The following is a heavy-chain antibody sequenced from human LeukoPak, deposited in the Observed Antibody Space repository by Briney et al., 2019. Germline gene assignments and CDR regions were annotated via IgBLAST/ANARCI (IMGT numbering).Heavy chain of an antibody. V-gene: IGHV3-23*01. CDR2: ISPRGGGT. Sequence: GGSLRLSCAASGFTFSNTGMNWVRQAPGKGLEWLSGISPRGGGTYCADSVKGRFTISRDDSTSTLSLQMNSLRVEDTAVYYCARDLAWGAFDYWGQGTLVTVSS. CDR1: GFTFSNTG. D-gene: IGHD7-27*01. J-gene: IGHJ4*02. CDR3: ARDLAWGAFDY.